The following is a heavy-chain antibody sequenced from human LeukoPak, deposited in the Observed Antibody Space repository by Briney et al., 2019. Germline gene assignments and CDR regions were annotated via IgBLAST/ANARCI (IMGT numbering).Heavy chain of an antibody. Sequence: ASVKVSCKASGYTFTGYYMHWVRQAPGQGLEWMGWINPNSGGTNYAQKFQGRVTMTRDTSISTAYMELSRLRSDDTAVYYCARDTTIFGVVMPGDYWGQGTLVTVSS. CDR1: GYTFTGYY. CDR3: ARDTTIFGVVMPGDY. D-gene: IGHD3-3*01. V-gene: IGHV1-2*02. CDR2: INPNSGGT. J-gene: IGHJ4*02.